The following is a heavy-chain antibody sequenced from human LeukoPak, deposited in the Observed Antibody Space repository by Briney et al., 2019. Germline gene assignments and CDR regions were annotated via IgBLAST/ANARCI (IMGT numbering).Heavy chain of an antibody. CDR3: ARWLDGYTPLDY. V-gene: IGHV3-21*01. CDR2: ISMSGRYI. D-gene: IGHD5-24*01. Sequence: GGSLRLSCAASGFTFDGYSMNWVRQAPGKGLEWVASISMSGRYIHYAGSVRGRFTISRDNGRNSVYLRMTGLRIEDTATYFCARWLDGYTPLDYWGQGVLVTV. J-gene: IGHJ4*02. CDR1: GFTFDGYS.